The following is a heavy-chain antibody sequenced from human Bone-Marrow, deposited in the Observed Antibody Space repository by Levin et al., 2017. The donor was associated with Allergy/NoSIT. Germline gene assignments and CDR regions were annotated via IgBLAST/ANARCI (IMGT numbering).Heavy chain of an antibody. D-gene: IGHD4-17*01. V-gene: IGHV4-59*08. J-gene: IGHJ3*02. CDR2: IYDSGST. CDR1: DGSFTGYY. Sequence: SSETLSLTCTVTDGSFTGYYWSWIRQPPGKGLEWVGHIYDSGSTSYNPSLGSRVAMSLDTSKNQFSLRLSYVTAAGTAVYYCARADLYDVGDYTGLDPFDIWCPGTMVTVSS. CDR3: ARADLYDVGDYTGLDPFDI.